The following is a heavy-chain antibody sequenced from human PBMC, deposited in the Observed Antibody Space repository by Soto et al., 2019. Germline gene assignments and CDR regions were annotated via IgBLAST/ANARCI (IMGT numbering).Heavy chain of an antibody. J-gene: IGHJ2*01. Sequence: GASVKVSCKASGYTFTSYAMHWVRQAPGQRLEWMGWINAGNNNIKYLQKFQGRVTITRDTSASTAYMELRSLRSDDTAVYYCARGYYDILIRTWYFDLWGRGTLVTVSS. CDR2: INAGNNNI. V-gene: IGHV1-3*01. CDR3: ARGYYDILIRTWYFDL. CDR1: GYTFTSYA. D-gene: IGHD3-9*01.